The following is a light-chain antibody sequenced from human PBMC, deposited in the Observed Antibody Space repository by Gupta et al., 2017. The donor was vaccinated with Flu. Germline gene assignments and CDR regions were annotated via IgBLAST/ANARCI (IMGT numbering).Light chain of an antibody. J-gene: IGKJ1*01. CDR3: QQRSNWPPVT. CDR1: QSVSSY. CDR2: YAS. Sequence: EIVLTQSPATLSLSHGERATLSCRASQSVSSYLAWYQQKPGQEPRLLIYYASNRATGIPARFSGSGSGTDFTLTISSLEPEDFAVYYCQQRSNWPPVTFGQGTKVEIK. V-gene: IGKV3-11*01.